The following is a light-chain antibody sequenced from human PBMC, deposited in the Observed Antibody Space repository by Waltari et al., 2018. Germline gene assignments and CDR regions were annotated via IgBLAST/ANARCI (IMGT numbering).Light chain of an antibody. V-gene: IGKV2-28*01. CDR1: QSLDHFHGHKY. CDR3: MQSRQTPYT. J-gene: IGKJ2*01. CDR2: MGS. Sequence: EIVMTQSPLSLSVTPGEPASISCRSSQSLDHFHGHKYVDWYLQKPGQSPNPLIYMGSNRASGVPDRFRGFASDTDFILKISRVETEDVGVYYCMQSRQTPYTFGQGTKLEIK.